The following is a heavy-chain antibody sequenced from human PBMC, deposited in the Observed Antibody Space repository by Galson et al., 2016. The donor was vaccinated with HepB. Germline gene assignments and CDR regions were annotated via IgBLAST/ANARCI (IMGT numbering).Heavy chain of an antibody. Sequence: QSGAEVKKPGESLKISCKGSADSFTSYWIAWVRQMPGKGLEWMGMIYPGDSDTRYRPSFQGQVTISADKSISTAYLQWLTLKAADTAIYYCASADYYYNSGYFDYWGQGTLVTVSS. J-gene: IGHJ4*02. CDR2: IYPGDSDT. CDR1: ADSFTSYW. V-gene: IGHV5-51*01. CDR3: ASADYYYNSGYFDY. D-gene: IGHD3-22*01.